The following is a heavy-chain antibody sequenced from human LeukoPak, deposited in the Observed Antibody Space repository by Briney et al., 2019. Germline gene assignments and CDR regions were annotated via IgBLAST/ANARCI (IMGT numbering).Heavy chain of an antibody. V-gene: IGHV3-7*01. CDR2: IKQDGSEK. CDR1: GFTFSSYW. Sequence: GGSLRLSCAASGFTFSSYWMSWVRQAPGKGLEWVANIKQDGSEKYYVDSVKGRFTISRDNAKNSLYLQMNSLRAEDTAVYHCARDRYDYVWGSYRSPYAFDYWGQGTLVTVSS. D-gene: IGHD3-16*02. CDR3: ARDRYDYVWGSYRSPYAFDY. J-gene: IGHJ4*02.